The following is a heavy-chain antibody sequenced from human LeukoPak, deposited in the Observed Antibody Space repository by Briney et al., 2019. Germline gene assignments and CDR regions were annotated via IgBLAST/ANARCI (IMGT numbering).Heavy chain of an antibody. CDR2: IYSGGST. V-gene: IGHV3-53*01. J-gene: IGHJ4*02. CDR1: GFTVSSNY. CDR3: ARETSYGDYEGGQVY. D-gene: IGHD4-17*01. Sequence: RGSLRLSCAASGFTVSSNYMSWVRQAPGKRLEWVSVIYSGGSTYYADSVKGRYTISRDNSKNTLYLQMNSLRAEDTAVYYCARETSYGDYEGGQVYWGQGTLVTVSS.